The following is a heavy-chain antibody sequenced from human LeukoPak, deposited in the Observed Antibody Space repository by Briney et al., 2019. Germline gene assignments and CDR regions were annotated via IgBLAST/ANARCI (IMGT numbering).Heavy chain of an antibody. CDR2: IRSKAYGGTT. J-gene: IGHJ6*03. V-gene: IGHV3-49*04. CDR1: GFTFGDYA. D-gene: IGHD6-19*01. Sequence: GGSLRLSCTASGFTFGDYAMSWVRQAPGKGLEWVGFIRSKAYGGTTEYAASVKGRFTISRDDSKSIAYLQMNSLKTEDTAVYYCAKDVSSSGWYGDYYYYMDVWGKGTTVTVSS. CDR3: AKDVSSSGWYGDYYYYMDV.